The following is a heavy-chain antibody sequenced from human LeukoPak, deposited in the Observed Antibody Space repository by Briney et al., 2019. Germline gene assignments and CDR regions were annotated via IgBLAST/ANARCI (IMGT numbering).Heavy chain of an antibody. CDR2: IIPIFGTA. J-gene: IGHJ4*02. D-gene: IGHD3-10*02. Sequence: SVKVSCKASGGTFSSYAISWVRQAPGQGLEWMGGIIPIFGTASYAQKFQGRVTITTDESTSTAYMELSSLRPEDTAVYYCAVGVRGVYDYWGQGTLVTVSS. CDR3: AVGVRGVYDY. CDR1: GGTFSSYA. V-gene: IGHV1-69*05.